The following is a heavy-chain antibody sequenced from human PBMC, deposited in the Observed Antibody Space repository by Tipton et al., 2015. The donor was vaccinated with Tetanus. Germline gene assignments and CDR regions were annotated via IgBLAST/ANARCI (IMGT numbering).Heavy chain of an antibody. V-gene: IGHV3-23*01. J-gene: IGHJ4*02. CDR3: TKDRSGPSPY. CDR2: ITTGGGST. CDR1: GFTFSISS. Sequence: SLRLSCAASGFTFSISSMSWVRQAPGKGLEWISAITTGGGSTYYADSVKGRFTISSGTSKNTLNLQMTSLRAEDTAIYFCTKDRSGPSPYWGQGPLVTVSS. D-gene: IGHD1-26*01.